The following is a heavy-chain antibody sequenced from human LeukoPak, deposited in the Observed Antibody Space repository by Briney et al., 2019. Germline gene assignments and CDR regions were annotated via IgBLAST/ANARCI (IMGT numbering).Heavy chain of an antibody. J-gene: IGHJ4*02. V-gene: IGHV3-74*01. CDR1: GFTFSSHW. D-gene: IGHD1-26*01. CDR3: VRDGQGSTPLDY. CDR2: ISSDGSRP. Sequence: GGSLRLSCAASGFTFSSHWMHWVRQAPGKGLVWVSGISSDGSRPRYADSVNGRFTISRDNAKNTLYLQMNSLRADDTAVYFCVRDGQGSTPLDYWGQGTLVTVSS.